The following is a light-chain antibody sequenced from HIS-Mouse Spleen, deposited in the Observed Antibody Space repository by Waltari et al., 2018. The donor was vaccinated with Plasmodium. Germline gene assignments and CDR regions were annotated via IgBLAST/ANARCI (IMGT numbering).Light chain of an antibody. V-gene: IGKV3-11*01. CDR3: QQRSNWLT. CDR2: DAS. CDR1: QRVSSY. J-gene: IGKJ4*01. Sequence: EIVLTQSPATLSLSPGERATLSCRASQRVSSYLAWYQQNPGQAPRLPIYDASNRATGIPARFIGSGSGTDFTLTISSLEPEDFAVYYCQQRSNWLTFGGGTKVEIK.